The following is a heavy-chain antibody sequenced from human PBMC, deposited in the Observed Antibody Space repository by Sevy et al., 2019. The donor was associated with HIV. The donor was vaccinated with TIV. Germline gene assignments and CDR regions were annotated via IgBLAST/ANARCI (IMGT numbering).Heavy chain of an antibody. CDR1: GGSISSYY. V-gene: IGHV4-4*07. CDR2: VYISGST. CDR3: AREAGSARPLDY. J-gene: IGHJ4*02. D-gene: IGHD3-10*01. Sequence: SETLSLTCNVSGGSISSYYWSWIRQPAGKGLEWIGRVYISGSTNYNPSLKSRVAMSVDTSMNQFFLNLTSLTAADTAVYYCAREAGSARPLDYWGLGTLVTVSS.